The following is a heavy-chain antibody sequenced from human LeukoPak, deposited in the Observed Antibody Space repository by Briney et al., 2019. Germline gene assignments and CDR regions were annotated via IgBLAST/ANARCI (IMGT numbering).Heavy chain of an antibody. Sequence: GGSLRLSCPASGINFNTYAMSWVRQAPGKGLEWVSGITAGGRKTYYADSVKGRFIISRDNSKNTLYLQMNSLRAEDTAVYYCARDPSDFWSGYPYYFDYWGQGTLVTVSS. CDR1: GINFNTYA. CDR3: ARDPSDFWSGYPYYFDY. CDR2: ITAGGRKT. J-gene: IGHJ4*02. V-gene: IGHV3-23*01. D-gene: IGHD3-3*01.